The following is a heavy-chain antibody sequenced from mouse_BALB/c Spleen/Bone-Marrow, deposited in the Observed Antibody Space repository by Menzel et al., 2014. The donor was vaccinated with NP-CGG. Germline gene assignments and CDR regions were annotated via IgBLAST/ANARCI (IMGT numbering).Heavy chain of an antibody. CDR1: GYTFTAYA. D-gene: IGHD1-1*01. J-gene: IGHJ2*01. CDR2: ISTYSGNT. CDR3: ARNFYGSSYFDY. Sequence: VQLQQSGLELVRPGVSVKLSCKGSGYTFTAYAMHWVKQSHAKSLEWIGLISTYSGNTHYNQNFKGKATMTVDKSSSTAYMELARLTSEDSAIYYCARNFYGSSYFDYWGQGTTLTVSS. V-gene: IGHV1-67*01.